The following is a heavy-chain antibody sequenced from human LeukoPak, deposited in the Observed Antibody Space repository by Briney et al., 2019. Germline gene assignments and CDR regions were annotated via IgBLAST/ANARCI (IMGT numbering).Heavy chain of an antibody. V-gene: IGHV4-34*01. J-gene: IGHJ6*03. CDR3: ARSVSDCSSTSCWGVYYYYYYMDV. CDR2: INHSGST. CDR1: GGSFSGYY. Sequence: SETLSLTCAVYGGSFSGYYWSWIRQPPGKGLEWIGEINHSGSTNYNPSLKSRVTISVDTSKNQFSLKLSSVTAADTAVYYCARSVSDCSSTSCWGVYYYYYYMDVWGKGTTVTVSS. D-gene: IGHD2-2*01.